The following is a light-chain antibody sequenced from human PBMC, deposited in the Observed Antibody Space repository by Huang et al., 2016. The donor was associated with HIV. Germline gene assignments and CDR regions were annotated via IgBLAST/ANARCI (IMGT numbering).Light chain of an antibody. Sequence: EIVMTQSPATLSVSPGERATLSCRASQSVTNKVAWYQQRPGQSPRLLIFAASTRATGVPTRVSGSGSGTEFTLTISGLQSEDFGVYYCQHYNHWPPLTFGGGTKVEIK. V-gene: IGKV3-15*01. J-gene: IGKJ4*01. CDR1: QSVTNK. CDR3: QHYNHWPPLT. CDR2: AAS.